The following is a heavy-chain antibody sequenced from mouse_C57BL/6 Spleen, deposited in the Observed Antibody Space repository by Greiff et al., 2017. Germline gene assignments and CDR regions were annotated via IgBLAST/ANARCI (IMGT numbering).Heavy chain of an antibody. J-gene: IGHJ4*01. CDR1: GYAFSSSW. V-gene: IGHV1-82*01. D-gene: IGHD2-1*01. CDR2: IYPGDGDT. CDR3: AYGNYLYAMDY. Sequence: QVHVKQSGPELVKPGASVKISCKASGYAFSSSWMNWVKQRPGKGLEWIGRIYPGDGDTNYNGKFKGKATLTADKSSSTAYMQLSSLTSEDSAVYFCAYGNYLYAMDYWGQGTSVTVSS.